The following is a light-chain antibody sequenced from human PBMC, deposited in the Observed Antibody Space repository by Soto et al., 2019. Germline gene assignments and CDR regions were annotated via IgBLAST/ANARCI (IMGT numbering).Light chain of an antibody. CDR3: HQSYTAPH. J-gene: IGKJ2*01. V-gene: IGKV1-39*01. CDR2: SAT. Sequence: DIQMTQSPSSLSASVGDRVTITCRASQSSGSYLNWYQQKPGKAPKLLIHSATILQGGVPSRFSGSESGTDFTLTITNLQPGDFATYFCHQSYTAPHFGQGTKLVIK. CDR1: QSSGSY.